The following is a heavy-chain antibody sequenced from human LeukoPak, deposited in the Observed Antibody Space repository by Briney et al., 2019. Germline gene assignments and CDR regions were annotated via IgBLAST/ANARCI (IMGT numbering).Heavy chain of an antibody. CDR2: INHSGST. J-gene: IGHJ5*02. CDR1: GGSFSGYY. Sequence: SETLSLTCAVYGGSFSGYYWSWIRQPPGKGLEWIGEINHSGSTNYNQSLKSRVTISVDTSKNQFSLKLSSVTAADTAVYYCARGYNWFDPWGQGTLVTVSS. CDR3: ARGYNWFDP. V-gene: IGHV4-34*01.